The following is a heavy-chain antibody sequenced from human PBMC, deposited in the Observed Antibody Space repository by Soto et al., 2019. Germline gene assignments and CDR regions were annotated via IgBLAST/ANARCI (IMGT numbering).Heavy chain of an antibody. D-gene: IGHD3-22*01. J-gene: IGHJ4*02. CDR3: AKGYYYDSSGPWGNYFDY. CDR1: GFTFSSYA. Sequence: GGSLRLSCAASGFTFSSYAMSWVRQAPGKGLEWVSAISGSGGSTYYADSVKGRFTISRDNSKNTLYLQMNSLRAEVTAVYYCAKGYYYDSSGPWGNYFDYWGQGTLVTVSS. V-gene: IGHV3-23*01. CDR2: ISGSGGST.